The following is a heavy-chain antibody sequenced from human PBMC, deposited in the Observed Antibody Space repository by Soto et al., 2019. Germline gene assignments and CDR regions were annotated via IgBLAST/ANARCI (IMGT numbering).Heavy chain of an antibody. CDR2: INHSGST. D-gene: IGHD2-15*01. CDR3: ARALRVAATLYYYGMDV. V-gene: IGHV4-34*01. J-gene: IGHJ6*02. Sequence: SETLSLTCALHGSSFPGYYWTWMGYPPGTGLEWIGEINHSGSTNYNPSLKSRVTISVDTSKNQFSLKLTSVTAADTAVYYCARALRVAATLYYYGMDVWGQGTTVT. CDR1: GSSFPGYY.